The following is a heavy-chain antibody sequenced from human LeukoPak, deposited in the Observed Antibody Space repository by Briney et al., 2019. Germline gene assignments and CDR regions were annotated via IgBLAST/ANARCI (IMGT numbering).Heavy chain of an antibody. V-gene: IGHV4-59*01. CDR1: GGSMGSYY. D-gene: IGHD6-13*01. Sequence: SETLSLTCNVSGGSMGSYYWSWIRQPPGKGLEWIGYIYYSGSTNYSPSLKSRVSMSVDTSKNQFSLRLNSVTAEDTAVYYCARYSGWYTPFDYWGQGTLVTVSS. CDR3: ARYSGWYTPFDY. CDR2: IYYSGST. J-gene: IGHJ4*02.